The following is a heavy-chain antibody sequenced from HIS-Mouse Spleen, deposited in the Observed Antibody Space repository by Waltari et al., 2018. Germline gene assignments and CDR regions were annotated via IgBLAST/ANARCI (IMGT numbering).Heavy chain of an antibody. D-gene: IGHD5-12*01. CDR1: GGSISSSSSY. CDR2: IYYSGST. Sequence: QLQLQESGPGLVKPSETLSLTCTVSGGSISSSSSYWGWIRQPPGKGLEWIGSIYYSGSTYYNPSLKSRVTISVDTSKNQFSLKLSSVTAADTAVYYCARDWEMATIKAFDIWGQGTMVTVSS. CDR3: ARDWEMATIKAFDI. V-gene: IGHV4-39*07. J-gene: IGHJ3*02.